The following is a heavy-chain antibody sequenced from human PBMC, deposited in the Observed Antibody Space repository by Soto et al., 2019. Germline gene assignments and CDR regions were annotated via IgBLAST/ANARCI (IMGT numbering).Heavy chain of an antibody. D-gene: IGHD1-26*01. CDR2: ISGDGTDT. Sequence: EVQLLESGGGLVQPGGSLRLSCEASGLRFSSHAMTWVRQAPGKGLDWVSGISGDGTDTYYSDSVKGRYTISRDNSKNPLYLLLTRLRAEDLAGYFWAGFVGSTAGGGIAPGGGGALVTAPS. J-gene: IGHJ5*02. V-gene: IGHV3-23*01. CDR3: AGFVGSTAGGGIAP. CDR1: GLRFSSHA.